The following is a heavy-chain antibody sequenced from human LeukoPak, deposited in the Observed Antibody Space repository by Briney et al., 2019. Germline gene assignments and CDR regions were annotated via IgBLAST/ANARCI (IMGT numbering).Heavy chain of an antibody. CDR3: ARDRPTYSSSWSQMFDY. J-gene: IGHJ4*02. Sequence: GGSLRLSCAASGFTFSSYAMAWVRQAPGKGLEWVSTIGSSAGTTLYADSVKGRFTISRDNSKNTLYLQINSLRAEDTAVYYCARDRPTYSSSWSQMFDYWGQGTLVTVPS. CDR1: GFTFSSYA. CDR2: IGSSAGTT. D-gene: IGHD6-13*01. V-gene: IGHV3-23*01.